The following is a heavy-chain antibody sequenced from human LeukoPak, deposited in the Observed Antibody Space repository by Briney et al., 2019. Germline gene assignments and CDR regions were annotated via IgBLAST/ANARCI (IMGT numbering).Heavy chain of an antibody. D-gene: IGHD5-18*01. Sequence: QPGRSLRLSCAASGFTFDDYAMHWVRQAPGKGLEWVSGISWNSGSIGYADSVKGRFTISRDNAKNSLYLQMNSLRAEDTALYYCAKDRSYMDTAMGLFDYWGQGTLVTVSS. J-gene: IGHJ4*02. CDR1: GFTFDDYA. CDR2: ISWNSGSI. V-gene: IGHV3-9*01. CDR3: AKDRSYMDTAMGLFDY.